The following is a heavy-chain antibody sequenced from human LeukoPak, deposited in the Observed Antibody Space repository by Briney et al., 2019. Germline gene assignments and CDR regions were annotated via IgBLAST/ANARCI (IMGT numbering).Heavy chain of an antibody. J-gene: IGHJ4*02. Sequence: AAARVSCKASRGTLCSYAISTVRHAPGPGGKWWGRIIPILGIANYAQKSQGSVTITADKSTSPPYIELSSLRSEDTAVYYCARHYYDRSGYYFPFDYWGQGTLVTASS. D-gene: IGHD3-22*01. CDR2: IIPILGIA. CDR1: RGTLCSYA. CDR3: ARHYYDRSGYYFPFDY. V-gene: IGHV1-69*04.